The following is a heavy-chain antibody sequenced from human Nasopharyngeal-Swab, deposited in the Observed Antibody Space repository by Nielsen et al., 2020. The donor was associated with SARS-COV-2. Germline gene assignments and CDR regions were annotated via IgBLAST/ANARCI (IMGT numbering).Heavy chain of an antibody. CDR2: ISSNGGST. CDR3: VKGAAAYYYGMDV. D-gene: IGHD2-2*01. J-gene: IGHJ6*02. V-gene: IGHV3-64D*08. Sequence: GESLKISCSASGFTFSSYAMHWVRQAPGKGLEYVSAISSNGGSTYYADSVKGRFTISRDNSKNTLHLQMSSLRAEDTAVYYCVKGAAAYYYGMDVWGQGTTVTVSS. CDR1: GFTFSSYA.